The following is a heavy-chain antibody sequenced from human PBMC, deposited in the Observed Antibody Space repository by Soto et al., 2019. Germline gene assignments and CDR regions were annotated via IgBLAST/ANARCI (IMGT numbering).Heavy chain of an antibody. Sequence: GESLKISCKGSGYSFTSYWIGWVRQMPGKGLEWMGIIYPGDSDTRYSPSFQGQVTISADKSISTAYLQWSSLKASDTAMYYCARHACFNSTRCCFPPHSYYYMDVWGKGTTVTVAS. V-gene: IGHV5-51*01. J-gene: IGHJ6*03. CDR3: ARHACFNSTRCCFPPHSYYYMDV. CDR2: IYPGDSDT. D-gene: IGHD2-2*01. CDR1: GYSFTSYW.